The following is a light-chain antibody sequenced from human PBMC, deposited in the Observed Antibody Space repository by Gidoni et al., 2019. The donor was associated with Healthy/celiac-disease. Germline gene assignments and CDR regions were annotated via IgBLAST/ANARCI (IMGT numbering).Light chain of an antibody. J-gene: IGLJ2*01. V-gene: IGLV2-8*01. Sequence: QSALTHPPSASWSPRQSVTISCTVTSSDVGGYNYVFWYQQHPGKAPKIMIYELSKRPSGVPDRFSGSKSGNTASLTVSGLQAEEEADYDCSSYAGSNNFVVCGGGTKLTVL. CDR3: SSYAGSNNFVV. CDR2: ELS. CDR1: SSDVGGYNY.